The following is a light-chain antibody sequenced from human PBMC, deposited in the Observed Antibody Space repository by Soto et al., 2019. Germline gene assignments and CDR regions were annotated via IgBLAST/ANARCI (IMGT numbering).Light chain of an antibody. J-gene: IGLJ2*01. CDR3: SSYTSSSTLV. V-gene: IGLV2-14*01. Sequence: QSALTQPASVSGSPGQSITISCTGTSSDVGAYNYVSWYQQHPGKAPKLMIFEVNNRPSGVSNPFSGSKSGNTASLAISGLQAEDEADYYCSSYTSSSTLVFGGGTQLTVL. CDR2: EVN. CDR1: SSDVGAYNY.